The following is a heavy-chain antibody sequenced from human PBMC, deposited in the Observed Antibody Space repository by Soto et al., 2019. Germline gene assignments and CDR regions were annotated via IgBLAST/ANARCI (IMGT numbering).Heavy chain of an antibody. CDR2: IYYSGSP. J-gene: IGHJ2*01. Sequence: QLQLQESGPGLVKPSETLSLSCSVSGGSISGGDDYWGWVRQPPGKGLEWIGSIYYSGSPYYNPSLRSLVTLSVDTAKNQFSLKLSSVTAADTAVFYCVIRSAKFDSSGYHDNWYFDVWGRGTLVTVSS. D-gene: IGHD3-22*01. CDR1: GGSISGGDDY. V-gene: IGHV4-39*01. CDR3: VIRSAKFDSSGYHDNWYFDV.